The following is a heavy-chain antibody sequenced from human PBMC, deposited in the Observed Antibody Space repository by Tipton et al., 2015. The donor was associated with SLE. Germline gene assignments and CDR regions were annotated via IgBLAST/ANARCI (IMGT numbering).Heavy chain of an antibody. CDR3: AHRGTSSGYYYYFDY. CDR1: GGSMSSYY. V-gene: IGHV4-4*07. CDR2: IYASGST. Sequence: PGLVKPSETLSLICTVSGGSMSSYYWNWIRQPAGKGLEWIGRIYASGSTNYNPSLNNRVAMSLDTSKKQFSLKLTSVTAADTAVYYCAHRGTSSGYYYYFDYWGQGTLVTVSS. D-gene: IGHD3-22*01. J-gene: IGHJ4*02.